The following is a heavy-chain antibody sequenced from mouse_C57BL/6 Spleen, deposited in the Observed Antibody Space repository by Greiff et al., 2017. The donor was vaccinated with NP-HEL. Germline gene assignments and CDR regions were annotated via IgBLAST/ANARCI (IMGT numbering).Heavy chain of an antibody. CDR2: IDPSDSYT. D-gene: IGHD1-1*01. CDR1: GYTFTSYW. Sequence: QVQLQQPGAELVMPGASVKLSYKASGYTFTSYWMHWVKQRPGQGLEWIGEIDPSDSYTNYNQKFKGKSTLTVDKSSSTAYMQLSSLTSEDSAVYYCARCLDYYGSSYEGYFDVWGTGTTVTVSS. V-gene: IGHV1-69*01. J-gene: IGHJ1*03. CDR3: ARCLDYYGSSYEGYFDV.